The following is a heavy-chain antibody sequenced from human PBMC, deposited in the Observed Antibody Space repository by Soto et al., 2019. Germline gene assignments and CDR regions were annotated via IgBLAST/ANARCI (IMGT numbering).Heavy chain of an antibody. CDR3: AKALYYYYYMDV. V-gene: IGHV3-23*01. Sequence: GVSLRLSWAASGFTFSGYAMSWVRQTPGKGLEWVSAISGSGGSTYYADSVKGRFTISRDNSKNTLYLQMNSLRAEDTAVYYCAKALYYYYYMDVWGKGTTVTVSS. CDR1: GFTFSGYA. J-gene: IGHJ6*03. CDR2: ISGSGGST.